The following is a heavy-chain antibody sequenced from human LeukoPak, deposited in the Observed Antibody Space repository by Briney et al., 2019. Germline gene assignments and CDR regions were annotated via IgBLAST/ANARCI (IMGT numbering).Heavy chain of an antibody. CDR1: GYTFSSYD. V-gene: IGHV1-2*06. CDR3: ARDPHCTNGVCYSLPYYDY. Sequence: GASVKVSCKASGYTFSSYDINWVRQAPGQGLQWMGRIYPHSGGTNYAQKFQGRVTMTRDTSISTAYMQLSRLRSDDTALYYCARDPHCTNGVCYSLPYYDYWGQGSLVTVSS. D-gene: IGHD2-8*01. CDR2: IYPHSGGT. J-gene: IGHJ4*02.